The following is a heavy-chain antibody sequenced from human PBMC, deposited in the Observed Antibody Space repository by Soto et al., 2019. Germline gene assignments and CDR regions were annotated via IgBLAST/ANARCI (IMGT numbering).Heavy chain of an antibody. J-gene: IGHJ4*02. CDR1: GFTFDDYA. Sequence: EVQLVESGGGLVQPGRSLRLSCAASGFTFDDYAMHWVRHAPGKGLAWVSGISWNSGSIGYADSVKGRFTISRDNGKSSLYLQLSSLRADDTALYYCEKDHMWGGVSTAYYLEAWGQGTLVTVSS. CDR2: ISWNSGSI. D-gene: IGHD3-10*01. V-gene: IGHV3-9*01. CDR3: EKDHMWGGVSTAYYLEA.